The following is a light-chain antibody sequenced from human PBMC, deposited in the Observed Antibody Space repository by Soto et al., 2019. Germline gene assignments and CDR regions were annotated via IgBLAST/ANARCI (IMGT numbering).Light chain of an antibody. J-gene: IGLJ2*01. CDR1: SSDVGGYNY. CDR3: SSYTSSSTVV. Sequence: QSALTQPASGPGSPGQSITISCTGTSSDVGGYNYVSWYQQHPGKAPKLMIYDVSNRPSGVSNRFSGSKSGNTASLTISGLQAEDEADYYCSSYTSSSTVVFGGGTKLTVL. V-gene: IGLV2-14*01. CDR2: DVS.